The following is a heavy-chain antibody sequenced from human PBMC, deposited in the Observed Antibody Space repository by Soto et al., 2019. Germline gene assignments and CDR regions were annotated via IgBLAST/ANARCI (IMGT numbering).Heavy chain of an antibody. J-gene: IGHJ5*02. CDR2: IIPVFEKA. CDR3: ARGSPTTVTTWFDP. V-gene: IGHV1-69*01. CDR1: GGTFSNFA. Sequence: QLQLVQSGAEVKKPGSSVKVSCKASGGTFSNFAINWVRQAPGQGLEWMGGIIPVFEKAKYAQKFQGRVQFTADESTSTAYMEVNSLTSEDTAVYYCARGSPTTVTTWFDPWGQGTLVTVSS. D-gene: IGHD4-17*01.